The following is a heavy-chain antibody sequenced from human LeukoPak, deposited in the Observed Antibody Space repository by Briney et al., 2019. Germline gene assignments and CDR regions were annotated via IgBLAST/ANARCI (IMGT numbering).Heavy chain of an antibody. CDR1: GDTISSTKW. Sequence: SGTLSLTCAVSGDTISSTKWWSWVRQSPGKGLEWVGEIHHSVGSNYNPSLKSRATISLDKSNNQFSLSLRSVTAAGTAVYYCARNDFYDMDVWGKGTTVTVSS. CDR3: ARNDFYDMDV. D-gene: IGHD2/OR15-2a*01. V-gene: IGHV4-4*02. CDR2: IHHSVGS. J-gene: IGHJ6*03.